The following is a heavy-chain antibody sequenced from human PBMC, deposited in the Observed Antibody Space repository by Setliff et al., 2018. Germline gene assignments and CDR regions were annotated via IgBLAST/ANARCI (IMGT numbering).Heavy chain of an antibody. V-gene: IGHV7-4-1*02. Sequence: GASVKVSCKASGYSFLSYGITWVRQAPGQGLEWMGWISAQDGNTIYAQDFTGRFVFSLDTSVSTAYLQISSLKAEDTAVYYCARDLGYCSTTSCHGDWFDPWGQGTRVTVSS. CDR2: ISAQDGNT. J-gene: IGHJ5*02. CDR3: ARDLGYCSTTSCHGDWFDP. D-gene: IGHD2-2*01. CDR1: GYSFLSYG.